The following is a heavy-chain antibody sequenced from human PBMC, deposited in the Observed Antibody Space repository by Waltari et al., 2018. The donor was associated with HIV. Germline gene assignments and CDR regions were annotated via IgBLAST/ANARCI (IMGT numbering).Heavy chain of an antibody. CDR3: ARSGSTTWANFDF. D-gene: IGHD1-26*01. CDR2: ISWNSDTI. V-gene: IGHV3-9*01. Sequence: EVQLVESGGGLVQPGRSLRLSCAASGFTFDDYTMHWVRQAPGKGLEWVSGISWNSDTITYADAVKGRFTISRDNAKNSLYLQMNSLRAEDTAIYFCARSGSTTWANFDFWGQGTLVSVSS. J-gene: IGHJ4*02. CDR1: GFTFDDYT.